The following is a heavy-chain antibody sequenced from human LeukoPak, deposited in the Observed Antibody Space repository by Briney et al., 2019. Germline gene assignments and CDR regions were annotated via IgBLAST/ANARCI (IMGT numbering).Heavy chain of an antibody. V-gene: IGHV7-4-1*02. J-gene: IGHJ4*02. CDR1: GYSFTGYA. CDR2: INTNTGNP. Sequence: ASVKVSCKASGYSFTGYAINWVRQAPGQGLEWMGWINTNTGNPTYGQGFTGRYVFSLDTSVRTAYLEISSLNTEDTAVYYCAREGAATGEGPNFDYWGQGTLVTVSS. CDR3: AREGAATGEGPNFDY. D-gene: IGHD2-8*02.